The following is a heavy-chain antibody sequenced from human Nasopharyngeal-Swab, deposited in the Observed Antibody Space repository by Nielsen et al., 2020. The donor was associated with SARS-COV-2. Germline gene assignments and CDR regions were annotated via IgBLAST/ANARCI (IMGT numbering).Heavy chain of an antibody. CDR1: GFSFSSYG. V-gene: IGHV3-30*18. Sequence: GGSLRLSCEASGFSFSSYGMHWVRQAPGKGLEWVTVISSDGSNKYYADSVKGRFTISRDNSKNTLYLLMSSLGAEDTAVYYCAKDYYDTLAGYYGPDFWGQGTLVTVSS. CDR3: AKDYYDTLAGYYGPDF. D-gene: IGHD3-9*01. J-gene: IGHJ4*02. CDR2: ISSDGSNK.